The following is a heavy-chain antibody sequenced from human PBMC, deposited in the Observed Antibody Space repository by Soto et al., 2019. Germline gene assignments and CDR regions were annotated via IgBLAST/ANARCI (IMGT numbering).Heavy chain of an antibody. D-gene: IGHD5-18*01. CDR1: GGSVSSGSYY. Sequence: QVQLQESGPGLVKPSETLSLTCTVSGGSVSSGSYYWSWIRQPPGKGLEWIGYIYYSGSTNYNPSLKSRVTISVDTSKNQFSLKLSSVTAADTAVYYCARGPRGYSYGGGVDYWGQGTLVTVSS. V-gene: IGHV4-61*01. CDR2: IYYSGST. J-gene: IGHJ4*02. CDR3: ARGPRGYSYGGGVDY.